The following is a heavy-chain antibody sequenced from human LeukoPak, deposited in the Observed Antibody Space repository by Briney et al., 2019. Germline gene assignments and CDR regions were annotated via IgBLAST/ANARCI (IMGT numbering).Heavy chain of an antibody. CDR3: TTGPIRIWSLNVDY. CDR1: GFTFSNVW. J-gene: IGHJ4*02. D-gene: IGHD2-8*02. V-gene: IGHV3-15*01. Sequence: GGSLRLSCAGSGFTFSNVWMSWVRQAPGKALEWIGRVKTKSDGETTDYGAAVKGRVTISRDDTKNTVFLQMTGLKTEDTGIYFCTTGPIRIWSLNVDYRGQGTPVTVSS. CDR2: VKTKSDGETT.